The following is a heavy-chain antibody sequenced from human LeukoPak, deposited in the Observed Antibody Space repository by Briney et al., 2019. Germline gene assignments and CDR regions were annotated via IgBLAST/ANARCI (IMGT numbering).Heavy chain of an antibody. CDR2: ISGSGGST. Sequence: GGSLRLSCAASGFTFSSYAMSWVRQAPGKGLEWVSAISGSGGSTYYADSVKGRFTISRGNPKNTLYLQMNSLRAEDTAVYYCAKVAHYDILTGYFYFDYRGQGTLVTVSS. V-gene: IGHV3-23*01. J-gene: IGHJ4*02. CDR1: GFTFSSYA. CDR3: AKVAHYDILTGYFYFDY. D-gene: IGHD3-9*01.